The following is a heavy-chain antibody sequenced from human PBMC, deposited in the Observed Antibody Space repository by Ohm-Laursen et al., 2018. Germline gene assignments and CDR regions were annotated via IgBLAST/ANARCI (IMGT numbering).Heavy chain of an antibody. CDR1: GDSIRSYY. V-gene: IGHV4-59*01. D-gene: IGHD1-26*01. CDR2: IYYTGSS. J-gene: IGHJ4*02. Sequence: PGTLSLTCTVSGDSIRSYYWTWIRQPPGQGLEWIGNIYYTGSSNYNPSLKSRVTMSVDTSKNQISLNLSSVTAADTAVYYCAKRIGGYGTFDYWGQGTLVTVSS. CDR3: AKRIGGYGTFDY.